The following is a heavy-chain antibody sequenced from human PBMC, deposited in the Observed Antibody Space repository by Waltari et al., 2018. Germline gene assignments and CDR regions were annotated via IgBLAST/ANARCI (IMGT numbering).Heavy chain of an antibody. V-gene: IGHV1-8*02. D-gene: IGHD5-12*01. J-gene: IGHJ4*02. CDR3: ARAASGYDFNY. Sequence: QVQLVQSGAEVQKPGSSVKVSCKASGGTFSSYAISWGRQAPGQGLEWMGWMNPNRGNTGYAQKCQGRVTMTRNTSISTAYMELSSLRSEDTAVYYCARAASGYDFNYWGQGTLVTVSS. CDR1: GGTFSSYA. CDR2: MNPNRGNT.